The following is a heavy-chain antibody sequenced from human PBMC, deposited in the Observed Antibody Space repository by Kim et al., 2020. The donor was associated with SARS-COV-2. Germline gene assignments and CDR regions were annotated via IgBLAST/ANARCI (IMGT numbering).Heavy chain of an antibody. CDR3: ARDLVGATLRWFDP. V-gene: IGHV1-69*01. D-gene: IGHD1-26*01. Sequence: ARKVQGRVTIPADESTRTAYMELSSLRSEDTAVYYCARDLVGATLRWFDPWGQGTLVTVSS. J-gene: IGHJ5*02.